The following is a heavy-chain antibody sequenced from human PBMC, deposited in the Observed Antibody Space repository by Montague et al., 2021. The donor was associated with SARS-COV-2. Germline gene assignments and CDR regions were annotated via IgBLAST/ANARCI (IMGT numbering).Heavy chain of an antibody. J-gene: IGHJ5*02. CDR1: GGSISGSSYY. CDR3: ARRSYDILTGYSIPNWFDP. V-gene: IGHV4-39*01. D-gene: IGHD3-9*01. Sequence: SETLSLTCTVSGGSISGSSYYWGWIRQPPGKGLEWIGSIYYSGSTYYNPSLKSRVTISVDTSKNQFSLKLSSVTAADTAVYYCARRSYDILTGYSIPNWFDPWGQGTLVTVSS. CDR2: IYYSGST.